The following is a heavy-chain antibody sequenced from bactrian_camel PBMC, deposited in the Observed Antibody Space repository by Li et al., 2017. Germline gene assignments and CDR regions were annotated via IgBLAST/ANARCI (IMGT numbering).Heavy chain of an antibody. CDR1: GHIFSSCG. J-gene: IGHJ4*01. CDR3: AFEIQPRVGGLDYSQGAPMAPLCPTQGY. Sequence: HVQLVESGGGSVQAGGSLKLSCAASGHIFSSCGMDWYRQAPGKERELVATISSDGTTSYGDSVKGRFTISRDNAKNTLYLQMNSLKPEDTGMYYCAFEIQPRVGGLDYSQGAPMAPLCPTQGYWGHGTQVTVS. V-gene: IGHV3S53*01. D-gene: IGHD7*01. CDR2: ISSDGTT.